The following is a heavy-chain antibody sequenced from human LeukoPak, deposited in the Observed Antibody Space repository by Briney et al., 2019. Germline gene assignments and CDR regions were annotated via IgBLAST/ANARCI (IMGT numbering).Heavy chain of an antibody. D-gene: IGHD3-22*01. CDR2: IIPIFGTA. CDR1: GGTFSSYA. J-gene: IGHJ4*02. Sequence: SVKVSCKAPGGTFSSYAISWVRQAPGQGLEWIAGIIPIFGTAHYAQTFQGRVTVTSDVSTSKAYMELSSLRSEDTAVYYCARDLGGITMMDWGQGTLVTVSS. V-gene: IGHV1-69*13. CDR3: ARDLGGITMMD.